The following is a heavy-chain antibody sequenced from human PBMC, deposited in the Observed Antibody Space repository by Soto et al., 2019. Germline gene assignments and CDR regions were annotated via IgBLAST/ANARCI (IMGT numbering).Heavy chain of an antibody. J-gene: IGHJ4*02. Sequence: QVQLVQSGAEVKKPGSSVKISCKASGDTFTTYPITWVRQAPGQGLEWMGRIVPILGVPNSAQKFQGRLTLIADKTTTTAYMELSSLRATDTAFYYCARDGYAYGSGSVLATWGQGTLVIVSS. CDR2: IVPILGVP. D-gene: IGHD3-10*01. CDR3: ARDGYAYGSGSVLAT. CDR1: GDTFTTYP. V-gene: IGHV1-69*04.